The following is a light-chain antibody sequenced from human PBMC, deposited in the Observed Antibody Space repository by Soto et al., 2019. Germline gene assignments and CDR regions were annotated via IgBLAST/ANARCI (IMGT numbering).Light chain of an antibody. CDR1: QIIGPW. CDR2: RAS. Sequence: DIQMTQFPPTLSASIGDRVTITCRASQIIGPWLAWYQQKPGKAPQLLIFRASRLESGVPSRFSGSGSGTEFTLSIGSLQPDDLATYYCQHYHSFPLTFGGGTKVEIK. CDR3: QHYHSFPLT. J-gene: IGKJ4*01. V-gene: IGKV1-5*03.